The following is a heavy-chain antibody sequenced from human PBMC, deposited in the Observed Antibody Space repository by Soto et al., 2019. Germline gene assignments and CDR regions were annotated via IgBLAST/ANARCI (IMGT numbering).Heavy chain of an antibody. CDR1: GYTFTSYD. V-gene: IGHV1-8*01. Sequence: ASVKVSCKASGYTFTSYDINWVRQATGQGLEWMGWMNPNSGNTGYAQKFQGRVTMTRNTSISTAYMELSSLRSEDTAVYYCARLHTTRRRPHRNYYYMDVWGKGTTVTVSS. CDR3: ARLHTTRRRPHRNYYYMDV. J-gene: IGHJ6*03. D-gene: IGHD1-1*01. CDR2: MNPNSGNT.